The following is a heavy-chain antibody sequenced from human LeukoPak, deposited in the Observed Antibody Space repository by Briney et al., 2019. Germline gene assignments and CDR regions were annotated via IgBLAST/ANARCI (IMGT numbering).Heavy chain of an antibody. CDR2: VSGRGGST. J-gene: IGHJ4*02. V-gene: IGHV3-23*01. CDR3: AKDRYYYDSSGYYSFDY. Sequence: PGGSLRLSCAASGFTFSSYGMSWVRQAPGKGLEWVSAVSGRGGSTYYADSVKGRFSVSRDNSKHPLYLQMNSLRAEDTAVYYCAKDRYYYDSSGYYSFDYWGQGTLVTVSS. D-gene: IGHD3-22*01. CDR1: GFTFSSYG.